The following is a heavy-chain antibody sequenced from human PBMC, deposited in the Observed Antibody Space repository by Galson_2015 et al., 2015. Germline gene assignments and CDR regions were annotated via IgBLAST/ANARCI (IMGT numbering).Heavy chain of an antibody. J-gene: IGHJ3*02. V-gene: IGHV5-51*01. Sequence: QSGAEVKTPGESLQISCRGSGYSFSSYWVGWVPQMPGKGVEGLGIFFPGDSDSRYSPSYQGQVTISADKTISTAYLQWSSLKASDTAMYYCARLDRHDDAFDIWGQGTMVTVSS. D-gene: IGHD1-14*01. CDR1: GYSFSSYW. CDR2: FFPGDSDS. CDR3: ARLDRHDDAFDI.